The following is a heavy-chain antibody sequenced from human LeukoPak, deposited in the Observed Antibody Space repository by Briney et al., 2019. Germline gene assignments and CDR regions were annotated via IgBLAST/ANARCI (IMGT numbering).Heavy chain of an antibody. CDR1: GGSISTSSYY. D-gene: IGHD6-13*01. J-gene: IGHJ2*01. CDR3: ACIVEAGLKMPHYWYFDL. CDR2: IFYSGST. Sequence: SETLSLTCTVSGGSISTSSYYWGWVRQPPGKGLEWIGNIFYSGSTYYSPSLKSRVTISLDTSKNQFSLKLSSVTAADTAVYYCACIVEAGLKMPHYWYFDLWGRGTLVTVSS. V-gene: IGHV4-39*07.